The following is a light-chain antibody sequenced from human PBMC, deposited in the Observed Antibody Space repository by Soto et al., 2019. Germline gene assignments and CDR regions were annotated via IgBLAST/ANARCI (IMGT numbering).Light chain of an antibody. CDR3: QQLQRTPFT. J-gene: IGKJ3*01. CDR1: QSVSRNY. V-gene: IGKV3-20*01. Sequence: EVVLTQSPGTLSLSPGERATLSCRASQSVSRNYLAWYQKKPGQAPRLLIYGASTRATAIPDRFSGSGSGTDFTLTITRLEPEDFATYHCQQLQRTPFTFGPGTTVDV. CDR2: GAS.